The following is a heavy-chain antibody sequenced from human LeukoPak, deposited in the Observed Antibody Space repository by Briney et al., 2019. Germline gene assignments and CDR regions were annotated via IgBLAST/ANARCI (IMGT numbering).Heavy chain of an antibody. CDR1: GYTFTSYY. Sequence: ASVKVSCKASGYTFTSYYVHWVRQAPGQGLEWMGVINPSLGSTSYAQKFQGRVTMTWDVSTSTDYMELSNLGSEDTAVYYCARDPRKGPFDYWGQGTLVTVSS. CDR2: INPSLGST. J-gene: IGHJ4*02. V-gene: IGHV1-46*01. CDR3: ARDPRKGPFDY.